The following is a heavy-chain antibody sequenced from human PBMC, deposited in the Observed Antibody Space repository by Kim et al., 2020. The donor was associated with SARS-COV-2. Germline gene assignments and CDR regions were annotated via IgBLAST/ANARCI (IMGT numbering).Heavy chain of an antibody. V-gene: IGHV3-53*01. CDR1: GFTVSSNY. CDR2: IYSSGGT. J-gene: IGHJ4*02. CDR3: AGGSDYNW. D-gene: IGHD4-17*01. Sequence: GGSLRLSCAASGFTVSSNYMTWVRQAPGKGLEWASSIYSSGGTYYANSVKGRFTISRDNAKNTLYLQMNSLRVDDTAIYYCAGGSDYNWWGQGTQVTVAS.